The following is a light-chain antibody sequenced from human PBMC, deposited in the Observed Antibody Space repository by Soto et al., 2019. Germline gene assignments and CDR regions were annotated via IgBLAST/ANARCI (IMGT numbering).Light chain of an antibody. V-gene: IGLV3-1*01. CDR2: QDT. Sequence: SYELTQPPSVSVSPGQTASITCSGDKLGDKFASWYQQKPGQSPVLVIYQDTKRPSGIPERFSGSNSGNTATLTISGTQAMDEADYYCQAWDRTAFYVFGTGTKVTAL. CDR3: QAWDRTAFYV. J-gene: IGLJ1*01. CDR1: KLGDKF.